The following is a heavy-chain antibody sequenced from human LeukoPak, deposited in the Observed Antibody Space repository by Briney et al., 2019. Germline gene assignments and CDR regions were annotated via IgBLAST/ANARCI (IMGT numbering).Heavy chain of an antibody. J-gene: IGHJ4*02. CDR3: ARGGITWTY. D-gene: IGHD3-10*01. V-gene: IGHV4-59*08. CDR2: IYYSGST. Sequence: SETLSLTCTVSGGSISSYYWSWIRQPPGKGLEWIGYIYYSGSTNYNPSLKSRVTISVDTSKNHFSLKLSSVTAADTAVYYCARGGITWTYWGQGALVTVSS. CDR1: GGSISSYY.